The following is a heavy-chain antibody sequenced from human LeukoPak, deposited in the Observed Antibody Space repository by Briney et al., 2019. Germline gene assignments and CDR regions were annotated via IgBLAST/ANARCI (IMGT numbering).Heavy chain of an antibody. CDR3: ARDGPRARIVAASWGLCAMDV. V-gene: IGHV3-48*02. CDR1: GFTFSSYS. D-gene: IGHD1-26*01. Sequence: GGSLRLSCAASGFTFSSYSMNWVRQAPGKGLEWVSYISSSSSTIYYADSVKGRFTISRDNAKNSLYLQMNSLRDEDTAVYYCARDGPRARIVAASWGLCAMDVWGQGTTVTVSS. J-gene: IGHJ6*02. CDR2: ISSSSSTI.